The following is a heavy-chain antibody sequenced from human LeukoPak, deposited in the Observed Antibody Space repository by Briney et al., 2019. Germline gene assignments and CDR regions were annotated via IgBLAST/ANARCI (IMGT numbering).Heavy chain of an antibody. J-gene: IGHJ5*02. CDR3: ARDLGYCSGGSCYPKPYNWFDL. D-gene: IGHD2-15*01. V-gene: IGHV1-46*01. CDR1: GYTFTSYY. CDR2: INPSGGST. Sequence: ASVKVSCKASGYTFTSYYMHWVRQAPGQGLEWMGIINPSGGSTSYAQEFQGRVTMTRDTSTSTVYMELSSLRSEDTAVYYCARDLGYCSGGSCYPKPYNWFDLWGQGTLVTVSS.